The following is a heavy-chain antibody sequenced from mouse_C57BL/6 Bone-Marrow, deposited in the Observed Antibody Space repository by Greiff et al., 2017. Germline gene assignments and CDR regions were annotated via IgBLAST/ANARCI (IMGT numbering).Heavy chain of an antibody. CDR1: GYTFTDYY. CDR2: INPNNGGT. J-gene: IGHJ2*01. Sequence: EVQLQQSGPELVKPGASVKISCKASGYTFTDYYMNWVKQSHGQRLEWIGDINPNNGGTSYNQKLKGKATLTVDKSSSTAYMELRILTSEDSAVYYCARDYYGSSWYFDYWGQGTILTVSS. D-gene: IGHD1-1*01. V-gene: IGHV1-26*01. CDR3: ARDYYGSSWYFDY.